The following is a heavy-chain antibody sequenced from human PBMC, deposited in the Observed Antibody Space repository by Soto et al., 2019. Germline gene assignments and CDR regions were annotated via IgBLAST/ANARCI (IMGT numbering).Heavy chain of an antibody. V-gene: IGHV3-30-3*01. CDR1: GFTFSSYA. Sequence: QVQLVESGGGVVQPGRSLRLSCAASGFTFSSYAMHWVRQAPGKGLGWVAVISYDGSNKYYADSVKGRFTISRDNSKNTLYLQMNSLRAEDTAVYYCARDLDYDFWSGYYYYYYGMDVWGQGTTVTVSS. CDR2: ISYDGSNK. J-gene: IGHJ6*02. D-gene: IGHD3-3*01. CDR3: ARDLDYDFWSGYYYYYYGMDV.